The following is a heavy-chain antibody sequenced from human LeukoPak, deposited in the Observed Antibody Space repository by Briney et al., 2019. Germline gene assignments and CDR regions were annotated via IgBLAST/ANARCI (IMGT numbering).Heavy chain of an antibody. CDR2: INPSGGST. D-gene: IGHD3-10*01. J-gene: IGHJ5*02. V-gene: IGHV1-46*01. Sequence: ASVKASCKASGYTFTSYYMHWVRQAPGQGLEWMGIINPSGGSTSYAQKFQVRVTMTRDMSTSTVYMELSSLRSEDTAVYYCARDGSTMVRGGSWFDPWGQGTLVTVSS. CDR3: ARDGSTMVRGGSWFDP. CDR1: GYTFTSYY.